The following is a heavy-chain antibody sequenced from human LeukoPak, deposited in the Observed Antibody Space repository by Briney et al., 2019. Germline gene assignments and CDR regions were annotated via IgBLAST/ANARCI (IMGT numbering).Heavy chain of an antibody. V-gene: IGHV3-33*08. CDR2: IWYDGSNK. J-gene: IGHJ3*02. Sequence: GRSLRLSCVVSGFTVSSYSMHWVRQAPGKGLEWVAVIWYDGSNKYYADSVKGRFTISRDNSKNTLYLQMNSLRAEDTAVYYCARDADDAFDIWGQGTMVTVSS. CDR3: ARDADDAFDI. CDR1: GFTVSSYS.